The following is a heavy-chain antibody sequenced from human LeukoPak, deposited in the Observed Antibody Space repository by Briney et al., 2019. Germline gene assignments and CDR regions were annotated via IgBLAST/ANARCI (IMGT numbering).Heavy chain of an antibody. CDR1: GFTFSSYA. Sequence: GGSLRLSCAASGFTFSSYAMSWVRQAPGKGLEWVSAISGSGGSTYYADSVKGRFTISRDNAKNSLYLQMNSLRAEDTAVYYCATDYGSGSLDYWGQGTLVTVSS. D-gene: IGHD3-10*01. J-gene: IGHJ4*02. CDR3: ATDYGSGSLDY. V-gene: IGHV3-23*01. CDR2: ISGSGGST.